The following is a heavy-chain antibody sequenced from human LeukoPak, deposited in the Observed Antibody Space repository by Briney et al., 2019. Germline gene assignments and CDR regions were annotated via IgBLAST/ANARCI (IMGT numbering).Heavy chain of an antibody. Sequence: SETLSLTCTVSGGSISTSNYYWGWIRQPPGKGLEWIGNIFYSGSTYYSPSLRSRVTISVDTSKNQFSLKLSSVTAADTAVYYCASGYSSGWYPYWGQGTLVTVSS. D-gene: IGHD6-19*01. CDR2: IFYSGST. CDR3: ASGYSSGWYPY. V-gene: IGHV4-39*07. J-gene: IGHJ4*02. CDR1: GGSISTSNYY.